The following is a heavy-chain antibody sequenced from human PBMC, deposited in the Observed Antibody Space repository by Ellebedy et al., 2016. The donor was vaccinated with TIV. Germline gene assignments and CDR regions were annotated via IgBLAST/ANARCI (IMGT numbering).Heavy chain of an antibody. J-gene: IGHJ4*02. D-gene: IGHD3-3*01. CDR2: IYYRGLT. CDR1: GVSIGDTRYY. Sequence: MPSETLSLTCVVSGVSIGDTRYYWAWIRQSPGRGLEWIGSIYYRGLTYESPSFKSRATISVDTSKNQFSLKLSPVTAADTALYYCARHAPSYDFWSSPGLDYWGQGTLLTVSS. CDR3: ARHAPSYDFWSSPGLDY. V-gene: IGHV4-39*01.